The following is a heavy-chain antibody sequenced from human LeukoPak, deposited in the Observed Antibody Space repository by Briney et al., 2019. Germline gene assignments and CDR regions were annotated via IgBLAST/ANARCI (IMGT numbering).Heavy chain of an antibody. CDR2: INHSGST. V-gene: IGHV4-34*01. CDR3: ARVFTIAAARPFDY. J-gene: IGHJ4*02. D-gene: IGHD6-13*01. CDR1: GGSFSGYY. Sequence: PSETLSLTCAVYGGSFSGYYWSWIRPPPGKGLEWIGEINHSGSTNYNPSLKSRVTISVDTSKHQFSLKLSSVTAADTAVYYCARVFTIAAARPFDYWGQGTLVTVSS.